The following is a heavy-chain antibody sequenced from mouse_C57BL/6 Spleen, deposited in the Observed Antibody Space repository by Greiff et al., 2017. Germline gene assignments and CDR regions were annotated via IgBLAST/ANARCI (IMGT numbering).Heavy chain of an antibody. Sequence: VHLVESGAELVKPGASVKISCKASGYAFSSYWMNWVKQRPGKGLEWIGQIYPGDGDTNYNGKFKGKATLTADKSSSTAYMQLSSLTSEDSAVYFCARYHYYGSSYYYAMDYWGQGTSVTVSS. CDR1: GYAFSSYW. J-gene: IGHJ4*01. V-gene: IGHV1-80*01. CDR2: IYPGDGDT. CDR3: ARYHYYGSSYYYAMDY. D-gene: IGHD1-1*01.